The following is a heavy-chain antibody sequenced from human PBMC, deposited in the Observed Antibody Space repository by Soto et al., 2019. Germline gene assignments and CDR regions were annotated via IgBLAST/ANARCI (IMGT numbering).Heavy chain of an antibody. V-gene: IGHV4-59*01. D-gene: IGHD3-3*01. CDR3: ARWGRPRRYDFWSGYYPYYYYGMDV. Sequence: PSETLSLTCTVSGGSLSSYYWSWLRPPPGKGLEWIGYIYYSGSTNYNPSLKSRVTISVDTSKSQFSLKLSSVTAADTAVYYCARWGRPRRYDFWSGYYPYYYYGMDVWGQGTTVTVSS. CDR2: IYYSGST. J-gene: IGHJ6*02. CDR1: GGSLSSYY.